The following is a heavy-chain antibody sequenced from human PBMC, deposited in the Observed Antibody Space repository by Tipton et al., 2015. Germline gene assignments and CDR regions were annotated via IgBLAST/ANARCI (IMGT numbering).Heavy chain of an antibody. V-gene: IGHV3-9*01. CDR2: INWNSNGK. J-gene: IGHJ4*02. D-gene: IGHD2/OR15-2a*01. CDR3: ARDRTPGYYAIDY. CDR1: GFTFDDHA. Sequence: SLRLSCEASGFTFDDHAMHWVRQPPGRGLEWVAGINWNSNGKVYADSVKGRFTISRDNAMNSLYLQMNSLRLEDTALYYCARDRTPGYYAIDYWGRGTQVTVSS.